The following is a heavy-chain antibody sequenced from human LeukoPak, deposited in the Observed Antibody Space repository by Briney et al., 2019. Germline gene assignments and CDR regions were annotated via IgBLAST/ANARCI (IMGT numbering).Heavy chain of an antibody. D-gene: IGHD5-18*01. CDR1: GYSFTSYW. CDR2: IYPGDSDA. J-gene: IGHJ3*02. Sequence: GESLKISCKGSGYSFTSYWIGWVRQMPGKGLEWMGIIYPGDSDARYSPSFQGQVTFSADKSISTAYLQWSSLKASDTAMYYCARPLERRYSYGKIDAFDIWGQGTMVTVSS. CDR3: ARPLERRYSYGKIDAFDI. V-gene: IGHV5-51*01.